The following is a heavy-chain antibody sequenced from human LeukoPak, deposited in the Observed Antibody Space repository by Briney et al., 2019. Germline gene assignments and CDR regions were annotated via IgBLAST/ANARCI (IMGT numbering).Heavy chain of an antibody. CDR2: ISYDGNNE. CDR1: GFTFGAYA. V-gene: IGHV3-30*04. D-gene: IGHD5-12*01. Sequence: GGSLRLSCAASGFTFGAYAMHWVRQSPGKGLEWVALISYDGNNEWYADSVKGRFTVSRDNAKNTLYLQMNSLRAEDTAVYYCARDLTGYDDFWGQGTLVTVSS. CDR3: ARDLTGYDDF. J-gene: IGHJ4*02.